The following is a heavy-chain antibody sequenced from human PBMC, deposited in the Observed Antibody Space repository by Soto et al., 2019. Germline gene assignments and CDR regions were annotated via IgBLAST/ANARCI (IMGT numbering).Heavy chain of an antibody. CDR1: GDSFTRYW. V-gene: IGHV5-51*01. Sequence: XSLRICCKGSGDSFTRYWRCWLRQMPGKGLEWMGIIYPGDSDTRYSPSFQGQVTISADKSINTAYLQWSTLKASDTAMYYCARTSAVVGSDFDYWGQGTLVTVS. D-gene: IGHD2-15*01. J-gene: IGHJ4*02. CDR3: ARTSAVVGSDFDY. CDR2: IYPGDSDT.